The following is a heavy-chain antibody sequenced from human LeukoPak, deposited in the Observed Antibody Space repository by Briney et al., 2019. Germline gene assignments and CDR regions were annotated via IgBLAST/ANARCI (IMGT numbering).Heavy chain of an antibody. V-gene: IGHV4-61*02. D-gene: IGHD1-26*01. CDR1: GGSISSGSYY. CDR2: IYTSGST. CDR3: ARALRGSYFMDY. J-gene: IGHJ4*02. Sequence: SQTLSLTCTVSGGSISSGSYYWSWIRQPAGKGLEWIGRIYTSGSTNYNPSLKSRVTISVDTSKNQFSPKLSSVTAADTAVYYCARALRGSYFMDYWGQGTLVTVSS.